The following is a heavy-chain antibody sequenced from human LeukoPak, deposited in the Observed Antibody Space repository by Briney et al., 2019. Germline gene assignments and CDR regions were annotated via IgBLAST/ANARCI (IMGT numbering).Heavy chain of an antibody. V-gene: IGHV4-34*01. CDR2: INHSGST. J-gene: IGHJ5*02. D-gene: IGHD3-3*01. CDR3: ARGRIGVVIRGVNWFDP. Sequence: SETLSLTCAVYGGSFSGYYWSWIRQPPGKGLEWIGEINHSGSTNYNPSLKSRVTISVDTSKNQFSLKLSSVTAADTAVYYCARGRIGVVIRGVNWFDPWGQGTLVTVSS. CDR1: GGSFSGYY.